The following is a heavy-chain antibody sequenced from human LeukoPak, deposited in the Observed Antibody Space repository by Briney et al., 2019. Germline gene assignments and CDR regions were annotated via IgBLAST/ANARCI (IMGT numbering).Heavy chain of an antibody. J-gene: IGHJ3*02. V-gene: IGHV3-7*03. CDR3: ARGQRYFDSRAFDI. Sequence: GSLRLSCAASGFTFSSYWMSWVRQAPGKGLEWVANIKQDGSEKYYVDSVKGRFTISRDNSKNTLYLQMNSLRAEDTAVYYCARGQRYFDSRAFDIWGQGTMVTVSS. CDR2: IKQDGSEK. CDR1: GFTFSSYW. D-gene: IGHD3-9*01.